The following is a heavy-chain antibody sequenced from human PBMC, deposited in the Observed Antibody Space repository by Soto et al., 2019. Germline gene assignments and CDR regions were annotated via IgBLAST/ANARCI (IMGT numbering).Heavy chain of an antibody. J-gene: IGHJ4*02. D-gene: IGHD3-10*01. Sequence: QVHLVQSGAEVKKPGASVKVSCKGSGYAFTTYGITWVRQAPGQGLEWMGWISAHNGNTNYAQKLQGRVIVTRDTSTSTDYLELWSMLSDDTAVYYCARGRYGEYWGKGALVTVSS. V-gene: IGHV1-18*01. CDR3: ARGRYGEY. CDR2: ISAHNGNT. CDR1: GYAFTTYG.